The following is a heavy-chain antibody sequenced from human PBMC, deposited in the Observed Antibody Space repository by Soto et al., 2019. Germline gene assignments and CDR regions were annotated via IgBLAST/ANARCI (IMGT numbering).Heavy chain of an antibody. D-gene: IGHD2-15*01. CDR1: GFSLSTSGVG. CDR2: IYWDDDK. Sequence: SGPTLVNPTQTLTLTCTFSGFSLSTSGVGVGWIRQPPGKALEWLAVIYWDDDKRYSPALKNRLTVTKDTSKNQVFLTMTNMDALDTATYYWARLTDIYIVLDYWGQGALVTASS. CDR3: ARLTDIYIVLDY. J-gene: IGHJ4*02. V-gene: IGHV2-5*02.